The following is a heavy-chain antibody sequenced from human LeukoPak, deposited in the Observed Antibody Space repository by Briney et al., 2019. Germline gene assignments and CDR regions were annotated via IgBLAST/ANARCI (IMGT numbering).Heavy chain of an antibody. CDR1: GYTFASYD. CDR3: ARGEYQWLTQNYYYYYMDV. V-gene: IGHV1-8*01. CDR2: MNPNSGNT. Sequence: ASVKVSCKASGYTFASYDINWVRQATGQGLEWMGWMNPNSGNTGYAQKFQGRVTMTRNTSISTAYMELSSLRSEDTAVYYCARGEYQWLTQNYYYYYMDVWGKGTTVTVSS. J-gene: IGHJ6*03. D-gene: IGHD6-19*01.